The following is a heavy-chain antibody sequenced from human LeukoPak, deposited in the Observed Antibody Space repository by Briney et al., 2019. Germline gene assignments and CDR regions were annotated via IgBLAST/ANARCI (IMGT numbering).Heavy chain of an antibody. Sequence: SETLSLTCTVSGGSISSYYWSWIRQPPGKGLEWIGYIYYSGSTNYNPSLKSRVTISVDTSKNQFSLKLSSVTAADTAVYYCARERPSSGWSPRSGDFHYWGQGTLVTISS. D-gene: IGHD6-19*01. CDR2: IYYSGST. CDR3: ARERPSSGWSPRSGDFHY. CDR1: GGSISSYY. V-gene: IGHV4-59*01. J-gene: IGHJ4*02.